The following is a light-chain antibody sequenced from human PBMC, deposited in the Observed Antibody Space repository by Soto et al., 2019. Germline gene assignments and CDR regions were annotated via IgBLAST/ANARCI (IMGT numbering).Light chain of an antibody. CDR1: QNISSSY. J-gene: IGKJ1*01. CDR2: GAS. CDR3: QQYGSSPVT. Sequence: IVLTQSPATLSLSPGKRATLSCRASQNISSSYLAWYQQKPGQAPRLLIYGASSRATGIPDRFSGSGSGTDFTLTISRLEPEDFAVYYCQQYGSSPVTFGQGTKVDIK. V-gene: IGKV3-20*01.